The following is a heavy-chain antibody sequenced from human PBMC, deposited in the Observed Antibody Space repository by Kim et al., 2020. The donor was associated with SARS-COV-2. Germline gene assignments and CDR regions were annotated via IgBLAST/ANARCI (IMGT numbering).Heavy chain of an antibody. CDR3: ARVLQGSSSWYYFDY. CDR1: GFTFSDYY. V-gene: IGHV3-11*05. D-gene: IGHD6-13*01. Sequence: GGSLRLSCAASGFTFSDYYMSWIRQAPGEGLEWVSYLSSSTGYTNYADSVKGRFTISRDNAKNSLYLQMNSLRAEDTAVYYCARVLQGSSSWYYFDYWGQGTLVTVSS. CDR2: LSSSTGYT. J-gene: IGHJ4*02.